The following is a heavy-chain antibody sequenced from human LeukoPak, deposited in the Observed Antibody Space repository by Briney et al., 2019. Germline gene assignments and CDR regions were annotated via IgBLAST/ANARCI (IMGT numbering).Heavy chain of an antibody. CDR1: GGSISSSGYF. CDR2: VSHSGST. V-gene: IGHV4-39*01. Sequence: SETLSLTCTVFGGSISSSGYFWGWIRQSPGEGLEWIGSVSHSGSTYYNPPLKSRVTMSIDTSENQFSLDLRSATAADTAVYYCARHIMIVVTEYHFDDWGQGTQVSVTS. D-gene: IGHD3-22*01. CDR3: ARHIMIVVTEYHFDD. J-gene: IGHJ4*02.